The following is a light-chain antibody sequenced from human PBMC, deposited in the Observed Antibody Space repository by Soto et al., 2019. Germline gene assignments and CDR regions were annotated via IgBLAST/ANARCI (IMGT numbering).Light chain of an antibody. V-gene: IGKV3-15*01. CDR3: QQERT. CDR2: GAS. J-gene: IGKJ1*01. CDR1: QSVSSN. Sequence: EIVMTQSPATLSVSPGESATLSCRASQSVSSNLAWYQQKPGQAPRLLIYGASTRATGIPARFSGSGSGTEFTLTISSLQSEDFAVYYCQQERTFGQGTKVEIK.